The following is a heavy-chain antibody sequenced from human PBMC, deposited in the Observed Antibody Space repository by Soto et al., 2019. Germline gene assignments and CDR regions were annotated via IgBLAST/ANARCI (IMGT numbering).Heavy chain of an antibody. CDR3: ARGRIEPKRVVVAATRCWFDP. J-gene: IGHJ5*02. CDR1: GGSFSGYY. V-gene: IGHV4-34*01. CDR2: INHSGST. Sequence: SETLSLTCAVYGGSFSGYYWSWIRQPPGKGLEWIGEINHSGSTNYNPSLKSRVTISVDTSKNQFSLKLSSVTAADTAVYYCARGRIEPKRVVVAATRCWFDPWGQGALVTVSS. D-gene: IGHD2-15*01.